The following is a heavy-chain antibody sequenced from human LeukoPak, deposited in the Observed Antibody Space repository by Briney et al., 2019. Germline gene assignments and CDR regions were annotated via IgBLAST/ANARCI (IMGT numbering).Heavy chain of an antibody. V-gene: IGHV3-30*02. CDR1: GFTFSSYG. J-gene: IGHJ4*02. Sequence: GGSLRLSCAASGFTFSSYGMHWVRQAPGKGLEWVAFIRYDGSNKYYADSVKGRFTISRDNSKNTLYLQMNSLRAEDTAVYYCAKELDCSSTSCYQGYWGQGTLVTVSS. CDR2: IRYDGSNK. CDR3: AKELDCSSTSCYQGY. D-gene: IGHD2-2*01.